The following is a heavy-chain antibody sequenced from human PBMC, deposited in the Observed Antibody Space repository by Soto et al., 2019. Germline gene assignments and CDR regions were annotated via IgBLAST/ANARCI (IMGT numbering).Heavy chain of an antibody. Sequence: PGGSLRLSCAASGFTFSSYSMNWVRQAPGKGLEWVSSISSSSSYIYYADSVKGRFTISRDNAKNSLYLQMNSLRAEDTAVYYCARNIAAAGTFAAFDIWGQGTMVTVSS. J-gene: IGHJ3*02. CDR1: GFTFSSYS. D-gene: IGHD6-13*01. CDR2: ISSSSSYI. V-gene: IGHV3-21*01. CDR3: ARNIAAAGTFAAFDI.